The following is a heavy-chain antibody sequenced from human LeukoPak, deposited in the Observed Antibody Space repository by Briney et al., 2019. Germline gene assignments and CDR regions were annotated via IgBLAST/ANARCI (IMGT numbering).Heavy chain of an antibody. D-gene: IGHD3-9*01. V-gene: IGHV1-58*02. J-gene: IGHJ3*02. CDR1: GFTFTSSA. Sequence: SVKVSCKASGFTFTSSAMQWVRQARGQRLEWIGWIVVCSGNTNYAQKFQERVTITRDMSTSTAYMELSSLRSEDTAVYYCAAEWQRITISGVPTNDAFDIWGQGTMVTVSS. CDR2: IVVCSGNT. CDR3: AAEWQRITISGVPTNDAFDI.